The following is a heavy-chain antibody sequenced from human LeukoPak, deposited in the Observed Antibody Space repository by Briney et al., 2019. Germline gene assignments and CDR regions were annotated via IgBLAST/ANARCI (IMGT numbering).Heavy chain of an antibody. CDR2: KNPNSGNS. V-gene: IGHV1-8*01. J-gene: IGHJ4*02. CDR1: GYTFTNYD. CDR3: AREGLDY. Sequence: ASVKISCKASGYTFTNYDINWVRQATGQGLEWMGYKNPNSGNSAYAQKFQGRVTITTDASITTAYMELSGLRSEDTALYYCAREGLDYWGQGTLVTVSS.